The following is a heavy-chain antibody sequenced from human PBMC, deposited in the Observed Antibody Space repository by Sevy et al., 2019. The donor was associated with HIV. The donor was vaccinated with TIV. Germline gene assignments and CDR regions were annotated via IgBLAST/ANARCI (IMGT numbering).Heavy chain of an antibody. V-gene: IGHV3-30*02. Sequence: GGSLRLSCAASGFTFSSYGMHWVRQAPGKGLEWVAFIRYDGSNKYYADSVKGRFTISRDNSKNTLYLQMNSLRAEDTAVYYCAKDLCSSTSCYVYYYYYGMDVWVQGTTVTVSS. CDR1: GFTFSSYG. CDR2: IRYDGSNK. D-gene: IGHD2-2*01. CDR3: AKDLCSSTSCYVYYYYYGMDV. J-gene: IGHJ6*02.